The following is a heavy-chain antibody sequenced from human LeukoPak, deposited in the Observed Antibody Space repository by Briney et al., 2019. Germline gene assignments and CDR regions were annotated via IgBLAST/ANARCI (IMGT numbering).Heavy chain of an antibody. Sequence: GSLRLSCAASGFTFSSYSMDWVRQPPGKGLEWIGSIYYSGSTYYNPSLKSRVTISVDTSKNQFSLKLSSVTAADTAVYYCARVAVGKGYPFDYWGQGTLVPVSS. V-gene: IGHV4-39*07. J-gene: IGHJ4*02. CDR1: GFTFSSYS. D-gene: IGHD2-15*01. CDR2: IYYSGST. CDR3: ARVAVGKGYPFDY.